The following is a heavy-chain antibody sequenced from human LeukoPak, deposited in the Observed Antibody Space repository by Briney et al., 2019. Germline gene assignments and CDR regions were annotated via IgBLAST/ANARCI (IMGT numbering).Heavy chain of an antibody. D-gene: IGHD6-13*01. Sequence: PSETLSLTCTVSGGSISSRSYYWGWIRQPPGKGLEWIGSIYYSGSTYYNPSLKSRVTMSTDTSRNQFSLKLSSVTAADTAVYYCASQETRYSIASTESWGQGTLVTVSS. CDR3: ASQETRYSIASTES. CDR1: GGSISSRSYY. CDR2: IYYSGST. J-gene: IGHJ4*02. V-gene: IGHV4-39*01.